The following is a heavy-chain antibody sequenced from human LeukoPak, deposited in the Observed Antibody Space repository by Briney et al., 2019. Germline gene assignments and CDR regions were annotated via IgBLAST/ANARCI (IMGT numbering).Heavy chain of an antibody. CDR1: GGTFISYA. CDR2: IIPICGTA. Sequence: SVKVSCKASGGTFISYAISWVRQAPGQGLEWMGGIIPICGTANFEQKFQGRVTITTDESTSTAYMELSSLRSEDTAVYYCARDPDTAMDGGDYWGQGTLVTVS. V-gene: IGHV1-69*05. D-gene: IGHD5-18*01. CDR3: ARDPDTAMDGGDY. J-gene: IGHJ4*02.